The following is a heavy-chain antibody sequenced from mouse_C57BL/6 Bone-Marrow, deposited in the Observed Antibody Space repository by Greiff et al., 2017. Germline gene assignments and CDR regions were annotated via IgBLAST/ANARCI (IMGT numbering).Heavy chain of an antibody. D-gene: IGHD2-1*01. CDR3: ARGGPLWGNYVDYYAMDY. Sequence: VQLQQPGAELVKPGASVKLSSKASGYTFTSYWMHWVKQRPGRGLEWIGRIDPNSGGTKYNEKVKSKATLTVDKTSSTAYMQLSSLTSEDAAVYYCARGGPLWGNYVDYYAMDYWGQGTSVTVSS. V-gene: IGHV1-62-3*01. J-gene: IGHJ4*01. CDR1: GYTFTSYW. CDR2: IDPNSGGT.